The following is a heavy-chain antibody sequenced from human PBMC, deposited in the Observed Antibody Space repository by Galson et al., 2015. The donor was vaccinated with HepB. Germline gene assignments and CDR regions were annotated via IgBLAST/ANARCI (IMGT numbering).Heavy chain of an antibody. CDR3: ARVADADYGDHTHFDS. J-gene: IGHJ4*02. V-gene: IGHV3-11*06. D-gene: IGHD4-17*01. Sequence: SLRLSCAASGFTFSDYYMSWIRQAPGKGLEWLSYISASTIYTNYADSVKGRFTVSRDNAKNLLNLQMNSLRAEDTAVYYCARVADADYGDHTHFDSWGQGTLVTVSS. CDR2: ISASTIYT. CDR1: GFTFSDYY.